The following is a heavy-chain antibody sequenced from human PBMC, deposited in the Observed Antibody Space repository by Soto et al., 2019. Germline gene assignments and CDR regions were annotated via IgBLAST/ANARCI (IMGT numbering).Heavy chain of an antibody. CDR2: INAGNGNT. Sequence: QVQLVQSGAEVKKPGASVKVSCKASGYTFTSYAMHWVRQAPGQRLEWMGWINAGNGNTKYSQKFQGRVTITRDTSAGTVYMELRRLGSEDKALYYCGRLSAARIVGATRGWYFDLWGRGTLVTVSS. D-gene: IGHD1-26*01. J-gene: IGHJ2*01. V-gene: IGHV1-3*01. CDR3: GRLSAARIVGATRGWYFDL. CDR1: GYTFTSYA.